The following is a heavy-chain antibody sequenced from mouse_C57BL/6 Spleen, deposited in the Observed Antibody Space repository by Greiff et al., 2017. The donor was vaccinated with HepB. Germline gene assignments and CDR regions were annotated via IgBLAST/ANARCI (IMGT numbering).Heavy chain of an antibody. V-gene: IGHV1-7*01. CDR2: INPSSGYT. Sequence: QVQLQQSGAELAKPGASVKLSCKASGYTFTSYWMHWVKQRPGQGLEWIGYINPSSGYTKYNQKFKDKATLTADKSSSTAYLQLSSLTYEDSAVYYCASEGYGSTSWFAYWGQGTLGTVSA. D-gene: IGHD1-1*01. CDR3: ASEGYGSTSWFAY. J-gene: IGHJ3*01. CDR1: GYTFTSYW.